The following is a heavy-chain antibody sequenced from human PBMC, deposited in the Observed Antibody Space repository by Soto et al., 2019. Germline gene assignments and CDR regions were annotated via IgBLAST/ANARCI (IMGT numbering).Heavy chain of an antibody. CDR1: GFTFSIYS. J-gene: IGHJ4*02. V-gene: IGHV3-21*01. CDR2: ISSSSGHI. CDR3: ARAGFAAFDQ. D-gene: IGHD6-13*01. Sequence: GGSLRLSCEASGFTFSIYSMKWIRQPPGRGLEWISSISSSSGHIYFADSVKGRFTISRDNAKNSVYLQMDNVKVEDTAVYYCARAGFAAFDQWCPGTLLTVFS.